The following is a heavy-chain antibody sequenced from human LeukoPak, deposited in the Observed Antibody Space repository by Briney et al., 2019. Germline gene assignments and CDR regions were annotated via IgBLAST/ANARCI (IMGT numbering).Heavy chain of an antibody. CDR3: ASGSYSNYDFDY. CDR2: ISYDGSNK. V-gene: IGHV3-30-3*01. D-gene: IGHD4-11*01. CDR1: GFTFSSYA. Sequence: GGPLRLSCAASGFTFSSYAMHWVRQAPGKGLEWVAVISYDGSNKYYADSVKGRFTISRDNSKNTLYLQMNSLRAEDTAVYYCASGSYSNYDFDYWGQGTLVTVSS. J-gene: IGHJ4*02.